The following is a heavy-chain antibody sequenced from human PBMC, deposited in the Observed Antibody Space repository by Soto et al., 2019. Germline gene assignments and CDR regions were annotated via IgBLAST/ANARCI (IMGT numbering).Heavy chain of an antibody. V-gene: IGHV1-24*01. J-gene: IGHJ5*02. D-gene: IGHD6-6*01. Sequence: ASVKVSCKVSGYTLTELSMHWVRQAPGKGLEWMGGFDPEDGETIYAQKFQGRVTMTEDTSTDTAYMELSSLRSEDTAVYYCATAIAARSWFDPWGQGTLVPSP. CDR1: GYTLTELS. CDR3: ATAIAARSWFDP. CDR2: FDPEDGET.